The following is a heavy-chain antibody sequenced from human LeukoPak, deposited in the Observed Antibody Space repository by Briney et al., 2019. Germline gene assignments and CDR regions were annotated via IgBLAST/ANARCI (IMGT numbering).Heavy chain of an antibody. D-gene: IGHD5-18*01. CDR3: TRVDVDTAMAYFDY. J-gene: IGHJ4*02. CDR2: IYTSGST. CDR1: GGSISSGSYY. V-gene: IGHV4-61*02. Sequence: SETLSLTCTVSGGSISSGSYYWSWLRQPAGKGLEWLGRIYTSGSTNYNPSLKSRVTISVDTSKNQFSLKLSSVTAADTAVYYCTRVDVDTAMAYFDYWGQGTLVTVSS.